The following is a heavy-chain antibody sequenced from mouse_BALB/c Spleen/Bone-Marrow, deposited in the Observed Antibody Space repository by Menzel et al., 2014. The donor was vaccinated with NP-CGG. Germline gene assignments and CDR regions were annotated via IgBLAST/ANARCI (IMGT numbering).Heavy chain of an antibody. CDR3: TRSRDYGNWFVY. J-gene: IGHJ3*01. D-gene: IGHD2-1*01. V-gene: IGHV1S127*01. Sequence: QVQLQQPGAELVKPGASVKMSCKASGYTFTSYWMHWVKQRPGQGLEWIGVIDPSDSYTSYNQKLKGRATLTVDTSSSTAYMQLSSLTSEDSAVYYCTRSRDYGNWFVYWGQGTLVTVSA. CDR1: GYTFTSYW. CDR2: IDPSDSYT.